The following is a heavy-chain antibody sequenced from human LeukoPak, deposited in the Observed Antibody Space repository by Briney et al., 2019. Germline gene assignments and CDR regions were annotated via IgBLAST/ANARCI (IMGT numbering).Heavy chain of an antibody. V-gene: IGHV3-48*04. J-gene: IGHJ4*02. CDR3: VTSSGESGY. CDR1: GFTFSSYS. CDR2: ISSSSSTI. Sequence: PGGSLRLSCAASGFTFSSYSMNWVRQAPGKGLEWVSYISSSSSTIYYADSVKGRFTISRDNAKNSLYLQMNSLRAEDTAVYYCVTSSGESGYWGQGTLVTVSS. D-gene: IGHD6-19*01.